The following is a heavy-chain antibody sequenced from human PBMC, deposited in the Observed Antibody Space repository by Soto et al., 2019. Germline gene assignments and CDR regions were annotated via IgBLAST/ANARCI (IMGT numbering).Heavy chain of an antibody. CDR3: ARLDGGNYHGIHYFPY. V-gene: IGHV3-7*03. CDR2: IKEDGSQK. J-gene: IGHJ4*02. CDR1: GFTFSNYW. D-gene: IGHD1-26*01. Sequence: EVQLVESGGGLVQPGGSLRLSCVVSGFTFSNYWMTWVRQAPGKGLEWVAKIKEDGSQKYYVDSVKGRFTISRDNAENSLYLQMNSLRADDTAVYYCARLDGGNYHGIHYFPYWGQGTLVTVSS.